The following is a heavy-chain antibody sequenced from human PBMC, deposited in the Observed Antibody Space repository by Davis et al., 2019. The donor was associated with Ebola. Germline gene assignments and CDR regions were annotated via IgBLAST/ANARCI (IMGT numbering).Heavy chain of an antibody. Sequence: GESLKISCVASGFTFSNYEMNWVRQAPGKGLEWVAYIGPNATSMQYASTVKGRFTISRDDAKNLMSLQMTSLKFEDTAVYYCVPGTWIRGQGTLVTVSS. D-gene: IGHD5-18*01. CDR2: IGPNATSM. J-gene: IGHJ4*02. CDR1: GFTFSNYE. CDR3: VPGTWI. V-gene: IGHV3-48*03.